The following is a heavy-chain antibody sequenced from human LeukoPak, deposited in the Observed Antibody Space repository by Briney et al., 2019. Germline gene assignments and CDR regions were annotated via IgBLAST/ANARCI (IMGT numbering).Heavy chain of an antibody. CDR3: ARVPTVTFFDY. CDR1: GGSISSSSYY. V-gene: IGHV4-39*01. Sequence: PSETLSLTCTVSGGSISSSSYYWGWIRQPPGKGLEWIGSIYYSGSTYYNPSLKSRVTISVDTSKNQFSLKLSSVTAADTAVYCCARVPTVTFFDYWGQGTLVTVSS. D-gene: IGHD4-17*01. CDR2: IYYSGST. J-gene: IGHJ4*02.